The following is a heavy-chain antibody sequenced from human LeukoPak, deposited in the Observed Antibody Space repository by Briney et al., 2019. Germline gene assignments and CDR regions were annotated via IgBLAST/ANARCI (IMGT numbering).Heavy chain of an antibody. CDR3: ARDGEVRGIIITNYGMDV. V-gene: IGHV1-18*01. J-gene: IGHJ6*02. CDR1: GYTFTISG. CDR2: ISGCNGHT. D-gene: IGHD3-10*01. Sequence: ASVKVSCKASGYTFTISGMSWVRQAPGQRLEWLGWISGCNGHTNYAQKVQGRVTMTTDTSTSTAYMELRSLRSDDTAVYYCARDGEVRGIIITNYGMDVWGQGTTVTVSS.